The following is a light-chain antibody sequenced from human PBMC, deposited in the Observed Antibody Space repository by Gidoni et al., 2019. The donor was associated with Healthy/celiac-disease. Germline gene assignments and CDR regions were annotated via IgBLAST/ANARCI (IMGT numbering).Light chain of an antibody. Sequence: EIVLTQSPATLSLSPGERATLPCRASQSVSSYLAWYQQKPGQAPRLLSYDASNRATGIPARFSGSGSRTEFTLSICGLWPVDFSGYYCQWRIYWFPLTFGGGTKVEIK. CDR3: QWRIYWFPLT. CDR1: QSVSSY. J-gene: IGKJ4*01. CDR2: DAS. V-gene: IGKV3-11*01.